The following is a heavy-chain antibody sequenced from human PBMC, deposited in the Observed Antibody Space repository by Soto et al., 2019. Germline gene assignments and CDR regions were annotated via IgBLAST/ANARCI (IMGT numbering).Heavy chain of an antibody. CDR1: GGSINTGGYF. J-gene: IGHJ5*02. V-gene: IGHV4-30-4*08. CDR2: IYHSGST. CDR3: ARVIHSTHGYFYFDP. D-gene: IGHD3-22*01. Sequence: PSETLSLTCTVSGGSINTGGYFWTWIRQHPGKGLEWIGYIYHSGSTYYNPSLKTRIDISVDTSKNQFSLKLNSVNAADTAVYYCARVIHSTHGYFYFDPWGQGTLVTVSS.